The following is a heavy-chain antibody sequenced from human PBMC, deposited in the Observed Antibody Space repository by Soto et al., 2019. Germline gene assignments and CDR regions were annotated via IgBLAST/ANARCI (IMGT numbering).Heavy chain of an antibody. CDR1: GYDFTAYD. J-gene: IGHJ6*02. Sequence: ASVKVSCKASGYDFTAYDINWVRQASVQVLEWMGWMNPINGAAGSARRFQGRVSMTRNTATGTAYLELTNLRSDDTAVYFCGRGPSPRAPAGGTPYYYAMDVWGQGNTVTGSS. V-gene: IGHV1-8*02. D-gene: IGHD6-13*01. CDR2: MNPINGAA. CDR3: GRGPSPRAPAGGTPYYYAMDV.